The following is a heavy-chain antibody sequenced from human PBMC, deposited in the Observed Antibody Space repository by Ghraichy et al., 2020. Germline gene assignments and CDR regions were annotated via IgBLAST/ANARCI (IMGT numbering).Heavy chain of an antibody. Sequence: SQTLSLTCAVYGGSFSGYYWSWIRQPPGKGLEWIGEINHSGSTNYNPSLKSRVTISVDTSKNQFSLKLSSVTAADTAVYYCARRAYDFWSARRKYYYGMDVWGQGTTVTVSS. CDR3: ARRAYDFWSARRKYYYGMDV. CDR2: INHSGST. D-gene: IGHD3-3*01. J-gene: IGHJ6*02. V-gene: IGHV4-34*01. CDR1: GGSFSGYY.